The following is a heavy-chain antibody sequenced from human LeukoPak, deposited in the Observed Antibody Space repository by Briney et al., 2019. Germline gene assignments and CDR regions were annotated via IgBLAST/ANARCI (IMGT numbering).Heavy chain of an antibody. CDR3: ALEEGATMVATFGMDV. CDR1: GYRFTRKS. J-gene: IGHJ6*02. CDR2: ISGYNDNT. V-gene: IGHV1-18*01. Sequence: ASVKVSCKASGYRFTRKSFSWVRQAPGQGLEWMGWISGYNDNTNYAQKFQGRVTMTTDTSTSTAHMELRSLRSDDTAVYYCALEEGATMVATFGMDVWGQGTTVTVSS. D-gene: IGHD1-26*01.